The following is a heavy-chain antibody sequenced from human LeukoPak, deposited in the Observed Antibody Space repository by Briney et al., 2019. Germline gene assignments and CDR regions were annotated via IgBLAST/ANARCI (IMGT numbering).Heavy chain of an antibody. CDR3: AKVDGRDGYNYFDY. V-gene: IGHV3-30*02. CDR2: IRYDGSNK. D-gene: IGHD5-24*01. J-gene: IGHJ4*02. CDR1: GFTFSSYG. Sequence: PGGSLRLSCAASGFTFSSYGMHWVRQAPGKGLEWVAFIRYDGSNKYYADSVKGRFTISRDNSKNTLYLQINSLRAEDTAVYYCAKVDGRDGYNYFDYWGQGTLVTVSS.